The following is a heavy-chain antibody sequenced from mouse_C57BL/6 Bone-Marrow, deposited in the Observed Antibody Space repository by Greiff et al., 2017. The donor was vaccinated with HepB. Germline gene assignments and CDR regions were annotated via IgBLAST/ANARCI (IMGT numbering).Heavy chain of an antibody. Sequence: QVQLQQSGPEQVKPGASVKISCKASGYAFSSSWMNWVKQRPGKGLEWIGRIYPGDGDTNYNGKFKGKATLTADKSSSTAYMQLSSLTSEDSAVYFCARGGSLAYWGQGTLVTVSA. CDR3: ARGGSLAY. V-gene: IGHV1-82*01. CDR1: GYAFSSSW. J-gene: IGHJ3*01. CDR2: IYPGDGDT.